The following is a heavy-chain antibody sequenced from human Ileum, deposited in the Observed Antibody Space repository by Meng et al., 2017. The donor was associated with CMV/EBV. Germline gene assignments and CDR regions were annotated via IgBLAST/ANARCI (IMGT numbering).Heavy chain of an antibody. CDR1: GYTFTNNN. D-gene: IGHD3-22*01. CDR2: INTNTGNP. Sequence: QVLLVQSGSELEKPGGSVKVSCKASGYTFTNNNLIWVRQAPGQGPEWRGWINTNTGNPTYARDFTGRFVFSLDSSVSTAYLQISILKAEDTSVYYCARDGLNERYFDYWGQGTLVTVSS. CDR3: ARDGLNERYFDY. V-gene: IGHV7-4-1*02. J-gene: IGHJ4*02.